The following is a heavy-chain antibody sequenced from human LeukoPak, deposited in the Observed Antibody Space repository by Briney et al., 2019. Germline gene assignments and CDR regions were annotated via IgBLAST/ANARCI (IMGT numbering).Heavy chain of an antibody. CDR1: GFTVSRND. Sequence: GGSLRLSCAASGFTVSRNDMSWVRQAPGKGLEWVSVIYSGGSSFYADSAKGRFSISRDKSKNTIFLQMNSLRAEDMAVYYCARGGDPVYFDDWGQGTLVTVSS. CDR3: ARGGDPVYFDD. CDR2: IYSGGSS. V-gene: IGHV3-66*01. D-gene: IGHD3-10*01. J-gene: IGHJ4*02.